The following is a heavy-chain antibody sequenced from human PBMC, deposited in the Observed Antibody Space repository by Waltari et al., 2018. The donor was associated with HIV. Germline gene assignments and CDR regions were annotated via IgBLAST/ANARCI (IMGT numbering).Heavy chain of an antibody. D-gene: IGHD2-2*01. V-gene: IGHV1-24*01. J-gene: IGHJ4*02. CDR1: GYTLTDLS. Sequence: QVQLLQSGAEVKKPGASVQFSCTASGYTLTDLSLHWVRQAPGKGLEWMGGFDPEDAETIYAQKFQGRVTMTEDTSTDTAYMELSSLRSEDTALYYCATAQICSTSSCYDYWGQGTLVTVSS. CDR2: FDPEDAET. CDR3: ATAQICSTSSCYDY.